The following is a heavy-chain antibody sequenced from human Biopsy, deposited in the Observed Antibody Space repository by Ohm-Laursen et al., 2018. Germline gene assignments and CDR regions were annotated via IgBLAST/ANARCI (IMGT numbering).Heavy chain of an antibody. J-gene: IGHJ4*02. CDR1: GGSLNNHY. Sequence: SDTLSLTWSVSGGSLNNHYWSWIRQSPGKGLEWLAYIYSSGGTNYNPSLKSRIIVSVDTSKNQLSLKVTSVTATDTAMYYCARHDRSGYWGLDYWGQGALVTVSA. D-gene: IGHD3-22*01. CDR3: ARHDRSGYWGLDY. CDR2: IYSSGGT. V-gene: IGHV4-4*08.